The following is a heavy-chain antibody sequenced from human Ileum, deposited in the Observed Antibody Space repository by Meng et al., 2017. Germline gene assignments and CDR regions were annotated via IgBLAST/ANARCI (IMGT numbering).Heavy chain of an antibody. CDR3: ARVVDNEFDY. D-gene: IGHD2-8*01. CDR1: GSTFSSYD. V-gene: IGHV1-8*01. J-gene: IGHJ4*02. CDR2: MNRNSGNP. Sequence: VPTGAGLKKPGASVTGSFKSSGSTFSSYDINWLRQAPGQGREWIGWMNRNSGNPDYAPKFQGRIIMTRDTSISTAYMELSSLRSEDTAVYFCARVVDNEFDYCGQGTLVTVSS.